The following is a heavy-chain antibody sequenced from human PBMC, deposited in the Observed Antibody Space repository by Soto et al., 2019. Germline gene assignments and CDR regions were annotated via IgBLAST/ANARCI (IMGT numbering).Heavy chain of an antibody. Sequence: PGGYLRLSCAASGFTFSDYYMSWIRQAPGKGMEWVSYISSSGSTIYYADSVKGRFTISRDNAKNSLYLQMNSLRAEDTAVYYCARDEKVAGPRDYWGQGTLVTVSS. V-gene: IGHV3-11*01. CDR1: GFTFSDYY. CDR2: ISSSGSTI. D-gene: IGHD6-19*01. CDR3: ARDEKVAGPRDY. J-gene: IGHJ4*02.